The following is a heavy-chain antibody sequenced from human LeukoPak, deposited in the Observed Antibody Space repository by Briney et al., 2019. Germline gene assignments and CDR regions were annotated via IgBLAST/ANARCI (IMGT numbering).Heavy chain of an antibody. J-gene: IGHJ5*02. D-gene: IGHD2-15*01. CDR1: GFTFSNYG. CDR2: IKSKTDGGTT. V-gene: IGHV3-15*01. Sequence: GGSLRLSCAASGFTFSNYGMHWVRQAPGKGLEWVGRIKSKTDGGTTDYAAPVKGRFTISRDDSKNTLYLQMNSLKTEDTAVYYCTTTDIVVVVAGPNWFDPWGQGTLVTVSS. CDR3: TTTDIVVVVAGPNWFDP.